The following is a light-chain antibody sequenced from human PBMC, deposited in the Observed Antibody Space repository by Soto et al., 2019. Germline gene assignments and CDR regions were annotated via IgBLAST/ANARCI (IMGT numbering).Light chain of an antibody. Sequence: QSVLTQPPSSSGSPGQSVTISCTGTISDVGGYKYVSWYQQYPGKAPKLMIYAVSERPSGVPDRFSGSKSGNTASLTVSGLQAEDEADYYCSSYAGSNNYVFGTGTKVNV. V-gene: IGLV2-8*01. J-gene: IGLJ1*01. CDR3: SSYAGSNNYV. CDR1: ISDVGGYKY. CDR2: AVS.